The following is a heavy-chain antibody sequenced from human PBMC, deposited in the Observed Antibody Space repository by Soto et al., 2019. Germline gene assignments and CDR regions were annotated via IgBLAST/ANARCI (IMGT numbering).Heavy chain of an antibody. CDR2: IYYSGST. Sequence: SLTCTVSGGPISSYYWSWIRQPPGKGLEWIGYIYYSGSTNYNPSLKSRVPISVDTSKNQFSLKLSSVTAADTAVYYCASLAWGAARPGSRSPGVWNWFDPWGPGTLVTVSS. CDR1: GGPISSYY. J-gene: IGHJ5*02. CDR3: ASLAWGAARPGSRSPGVWNWFDP. V-gene: IGHV4-59*01. D-gene: IGHD6-6*01.